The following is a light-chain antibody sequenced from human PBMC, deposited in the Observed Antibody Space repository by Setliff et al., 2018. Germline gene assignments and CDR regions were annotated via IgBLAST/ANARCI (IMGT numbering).Light chain of an antibody. CDR3: SSFRGGTSPFV. J-gene: IGLJ1*01. CDR1: SSDVGSYDL. V-gene: IGLV2-14*03. Sequence: QSALTQPASVSGSPGQSITISCSGTSSDVGSYDLVSWYQQHPGRAPKLMIYDVSTRPSGISYRFSGSKSGNTASLTISGLQAEDEADYYCSSFRGGTSPFVFGTGTKVTVL. CDR2: DVS.